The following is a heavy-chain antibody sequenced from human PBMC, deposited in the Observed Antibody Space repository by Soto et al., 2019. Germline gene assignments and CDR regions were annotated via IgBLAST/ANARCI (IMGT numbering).Heavy chain of an antibody. CDR2: MSSSGVTV. V-gene: IGHV3-11*01. D-gene: IGHD6-13*01. Sequence: LRLSCAGSGFTFSDYYMSWIRQAPGQGLEWVSYMSSSGVTVFYADSVKGRFTISRDNAKNSLYLQMYSLRAEDSAVYYCARNTISAAGADYYGLDVWGQGTTVTVSS. CDR3: ARNTISAAGADYYGLDV. CDR1: GFTFSDYY. J-gene: IGHJ6*02.